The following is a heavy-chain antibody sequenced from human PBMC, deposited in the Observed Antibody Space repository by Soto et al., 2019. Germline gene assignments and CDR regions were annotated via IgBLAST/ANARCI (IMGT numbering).Heavy chain of an antibody. CDR3: ARGRLISLYYFDY. V-gene: IGHV3-23*01. D-gene: IGHD2-15*01. J-gene: IGHJ4*02. CDR1: GFTFSSYA. Sequence: GGSLRLSCAASGFTFSSYAMSWVRQAPGKGLEWVSAISGSGGSTYYADSVKGRFTISRDNSKNTLYLQMNSLRAEDTAVYYCARGRLISLYYFDYWGQGTLVTVSS. CDR2: ISGSGGST.